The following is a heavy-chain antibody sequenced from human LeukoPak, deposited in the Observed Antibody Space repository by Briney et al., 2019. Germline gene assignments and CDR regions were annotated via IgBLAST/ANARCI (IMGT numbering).Heavy chain of an antibody. J-gene: IGHJ4*02. V-gene: IGHV1-18*01. D-gene: IGHD2-15*01. CDR1: GYTFTSYG. Sequence: ASVKVSCKASGYTFTSYGISWVRQAPGQGLEWMGWISAYNGNTNYAQKLQGRVTMTTDTSTSTAYMELRSLRSDGTAVYYCARSDTGPPCSGGSCYSDYWGQGTLVTVSS. CDR2: ISAYNGNT. CDR3: ARSDTGPPCSGGSCYSDY.